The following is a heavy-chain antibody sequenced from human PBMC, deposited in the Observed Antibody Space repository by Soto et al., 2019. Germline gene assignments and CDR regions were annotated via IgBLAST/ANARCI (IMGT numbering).Heavy chain of an antibody. CDR2: IKSKTDGGTT. D-gene: IGHD7-27*01. CDR3: TLRGPNWGSGPDY. V-gene: IGHV3-15*01. J-gene: IGHJ4*02. Sequence: GGSLRLSCAASGFTFSNAWMSWVRQAPGKGLEWVGRIKSKTDGGTTDYAAPVKGRFTISRDDSKNTLYLQMNSLKTEDSAVYYGTLRGPNWGSGPDYWGQGTLVTVSS. CDR1: GFTFSNAW.